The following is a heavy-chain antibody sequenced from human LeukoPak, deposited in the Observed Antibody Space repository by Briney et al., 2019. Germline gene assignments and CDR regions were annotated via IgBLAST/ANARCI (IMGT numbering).Heavy chain of an antibody. CDR3: VKDGYYYDSSGYPFDY. CDR2: ISSSGSTI. CDR1: GFTFSDYY. Sequence: PGGSLRLSCAASGFTFSDYYMSWIRQAPWKGLEWVSYISSSGSTIYYADSVKGRFTISRDNSKNTLYVQMNSLRAEDTAVYYCVKDGYYYDSSGYPFDYWGQGTLVTVSS. V-gene: IGHV3-11*04. J-gene: IGHJ4*02. D-gene: IGHD3-22*01.